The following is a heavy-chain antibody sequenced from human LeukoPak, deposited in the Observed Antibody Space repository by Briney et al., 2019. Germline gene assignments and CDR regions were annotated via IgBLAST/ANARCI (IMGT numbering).Heavy chain of an antibody. V-gene: IGHV3-11*01. J-gene: IGHJ4*02. Sequence: PGGSLRLSCAASGFTFSDYYMSWIRRAPGKGLEWVSYISSSGSTIYYADSVKGRFTISRDNAKNSLYLQMNSLRAEDTAVYYCARSRNYYGSGSYVDYWGQGTLVTVSS. CDR2: ISSSGSTI. CDR1: GFTFSDYY. D-gene: IGHD3-10*01. CDR3: ARSRNYYGSGSYVDY.